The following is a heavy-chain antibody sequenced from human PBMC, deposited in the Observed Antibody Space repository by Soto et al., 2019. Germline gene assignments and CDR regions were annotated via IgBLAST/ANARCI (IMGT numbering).Heavy chain of an antibody. J-gene: IGHJ5*02. CDR1: GFTFSDYY. CDR2: ISSSGSYT. D-gene: IGHD3-16*01. Sequence: GGSLRLSCAASGFTFSDYYMTWIRQAPGKGLEWISYISSSGSYTNYPDSVKGRFTISRDNAKKSLYLQMNSLRAEDTAVYYCARDLHDYVSFRFDPWGQGTLVTVSS. CDR3: ARDLHDYVSFRFDP. V-gene: IGHV3-11*06.